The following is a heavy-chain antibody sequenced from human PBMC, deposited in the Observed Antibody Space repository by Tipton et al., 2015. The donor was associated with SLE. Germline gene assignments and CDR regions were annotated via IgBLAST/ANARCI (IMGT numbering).Heavy chain of an antibody. Sequence: GLVKPSETLSLTRTVSGGSISNYYWTWIRQPAGKGLEWIGRIYSTGSTNYNPSLKSRVTMSVDTSKNQFSLNLKSVTAADAAVYYCAKRWLQSYFDSWGQGTLVTVSS. D-gene: IGHD5-24*01. V-gene: IGHV4-4*07. CDR3: AKRWLQSYFDS. CDR1: GGSISNYY. CDR2: IYSTGST. J-gene: IGHJ4*02.